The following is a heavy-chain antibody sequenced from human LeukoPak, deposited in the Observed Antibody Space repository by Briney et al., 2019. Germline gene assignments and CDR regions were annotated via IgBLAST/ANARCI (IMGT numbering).Heavy chain of an antibody. CDR2: ISSSSSYI. CDR1: GFTFSSYE. D-gene: IGHD4-17*01. Sequence: PGGSLRLSCAASGFTFSSYEMNWVRQAPGKGLEWVSSISSSSSYIYYADSVKGRFTISRDNAKNSLYLQMNSLRAEDTAVYYCASSRDYGDYSLDYWGQGTLVTVSS. V-gene: IGHV3-21*01. CDR3: ASSRDYGDYSLDY. J-gene: IGHJ4*02.